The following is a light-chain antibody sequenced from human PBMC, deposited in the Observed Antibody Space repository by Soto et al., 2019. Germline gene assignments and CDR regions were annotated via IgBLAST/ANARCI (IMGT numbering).Light chain of an antibody. Sequence: DIVLTQSPCTLSLSPGERATLSCRASQSVSSSYLAWYQQKPGQAPRLLIYGASSRATGIPDRFSGSGSGTDFTLTISRLEPEDFAVYYCQQYGSSLFTFGPGTKVDIK. CDR2: GAS. V-gene: IGKV3-20*01. CDR1: QSVSSSY. CDR3: QQYGSSLFT. J-gene: IGKJ3*01.